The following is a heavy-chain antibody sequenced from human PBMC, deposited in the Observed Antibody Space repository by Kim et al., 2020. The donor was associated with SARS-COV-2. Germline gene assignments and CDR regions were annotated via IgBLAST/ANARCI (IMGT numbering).Heavy chain of an antibody. J-gene: IGHJ4*02. Sequence: GGSLRLSCAASGFTFSSYAMGWVRQAPGKGLEWLSAISAGGVNTYYADSVKGRFTISRDNSENTLYLQMNSLRAEDTAVYYCAKKSVVTPSSLEYWGQGT. CDR3: AKKSVVTPSSLEY. CDR1: GFTFSSYA. V-gene: IGHV3-23*01. D-gene: IGHD2-21*02. CDR2: ISAGGVNT.